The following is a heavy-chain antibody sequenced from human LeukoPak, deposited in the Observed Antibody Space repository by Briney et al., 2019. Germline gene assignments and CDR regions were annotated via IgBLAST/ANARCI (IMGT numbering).Heavy chain of an antibody. D-gene: IGHD3-9*01. V-gene: IGHV1-18*01. CDR3: ARSDYDILTGYYSEHFDY. Sequence: ASVTVSCKASGYTFTSYGISWVRQAPGQGLEWMGWISAYNGNTNYAQKLQGRVTMTTDTSTSTAYMELRSLRSDDTAVYYCARSDYDILTGYYSEHFDYWGQGTLVTVSS. CDR1: GYTFTSYG. J-gene: IGHJ4*02. CDR2: ISAYNGNT.